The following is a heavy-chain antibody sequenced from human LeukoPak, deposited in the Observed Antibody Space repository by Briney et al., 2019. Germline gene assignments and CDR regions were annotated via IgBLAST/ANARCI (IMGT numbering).Heavy chain of an antibody. CDR1: GFTFSSYA. V-gene: IGHV3-30-3*01. J-gene: IGHJ4*02. CDR3: ARGTLLEWGEGFDY. Sequence: GGSLRLSCAASGFTFSSYAMHWVRQAPGKGLEWVAVISYDGSNKYYADSVKGRLTISRDNSKNTLYLQMNSLRAEDTAVYYCARGTLLEWGEGFDYWGQGTLVTVSS. D-gene: IGHD3-3*01. CDR2: ISYDGSNK.